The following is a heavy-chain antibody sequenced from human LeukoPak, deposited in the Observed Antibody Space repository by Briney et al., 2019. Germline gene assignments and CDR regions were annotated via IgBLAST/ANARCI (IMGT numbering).Heavy chain of an antibody. CDR2: ISYDGSNK. CDR1: GFTFSSYA. J-gene: IGHJ4*02. V-gene: IGHV3-30-3*02. D-gene: IGHD3-3*01. Sequence: GRSLRLSCAASGFTFSSYAMHWVRQAPGKGLEWVAVISYDGSNKYYADSVKGRFTISRDNSKNTLYLQMNSLRAEDTAVYYCAKSLRDYDFGLHFDYWGQGTLVTVSS. CDR3: AKSLRDYDFGLHFDY.